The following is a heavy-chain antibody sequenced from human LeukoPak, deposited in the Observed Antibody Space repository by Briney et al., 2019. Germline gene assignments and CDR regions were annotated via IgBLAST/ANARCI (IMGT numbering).Heavy chain of an antibody. D-gene: IGHD2-21*02. Sequence: PGGSLRLSCAASGFTFSSYWMHWVRQAPGKGLVWVSLINGDGSRTGYADSVKGRFTISRDNAKNTLYLQMNSLRAEDTAVYYCGRDLFCGGDCHDYWGQGTLVTVSS. V-gene: IGHV3-74*01. CDR1: GFTFSSYW. CDR3: GRDLFCGGDCHDY. J-gene: IGHJ4*02. CDR2: INGDGSRT.